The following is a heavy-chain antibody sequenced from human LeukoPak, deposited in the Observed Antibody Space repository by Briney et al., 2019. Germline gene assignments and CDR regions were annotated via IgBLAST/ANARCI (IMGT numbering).Heavy chain of an antibody. D-gene: IGHD3-10*01. J-gene: IGHJ4*02. Sequence: SETLSLTCTVSGGSISSYYWSWIRQPAGKGLEWIGRIYTSGSTNYNPSLKSRVTMSVDTSKNQFSLKLSSVTAADTAVYYCAREGPDSSLMQLFRYCSGSQIDYWGQGTLVTVSS. V-gene: IGHV4-4*07. CDR3: AREGPDSSLMQLFRYCSGSQIDY. CDR2: IYTSGST. CDR1: GGSISSYY.